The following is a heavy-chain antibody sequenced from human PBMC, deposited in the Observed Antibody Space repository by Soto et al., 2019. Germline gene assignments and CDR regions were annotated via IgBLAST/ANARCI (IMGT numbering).Heavy chain of an antibody. CDR2: INHSGST. D-gene: IGHD2-2*01. CDR3: ARGGGCSSTSCGFPTTKYYYMDV. Sequence: PSETLSLTCTVSGGSISSSSYYWSWIRQPPGKGLEWIGEINHSGSTNYNPSLKSRVTISVDTSKNQFSLKLSSVTAADTAVYYCARGGGCSSTSCGFPTTKYYYMDVWGKGTTVTVSS. V-gene: IGHV4-39*07. CDR1: GGSISSSSYY. J-gene: IGHJ6*03.